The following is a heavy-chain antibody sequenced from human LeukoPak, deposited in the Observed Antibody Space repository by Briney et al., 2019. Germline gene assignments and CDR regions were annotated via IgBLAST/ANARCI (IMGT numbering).Heavy chain of an antibody. D-gene: IGHD1-1*01. V-gene: IGHV4-59*11. CDR3: VRAREDWNDILFDS. Sequence: SETLSLTCDVSGVSISRHYWSWIRQPPGKTLKGLERLSYRGTTSYNPSLRSRVTISLDTSKNQFSLKLSSVTTADTAMYYCVRAREDWNDILFDSWGQGTLASVSS. CDR1: GVSISRHY. J-gene: IGHJ5*01. CDR2: LSYRGTT.